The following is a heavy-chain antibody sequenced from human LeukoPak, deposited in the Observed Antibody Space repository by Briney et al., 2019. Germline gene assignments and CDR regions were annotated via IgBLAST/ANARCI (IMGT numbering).Heavy chain of an antibody. J-gene: IGHJ4*02. CDR1: GGSISSYY. CDR2: IYYSGST. Sequence: SETLSLTCTVSGGSISSYYWSWVRQPPGKGLDWVGSIYYSGSTYYNPSLKSRFTISVDTSKNQFSMKLSSVTAADTAVYYCVNSYDSSDYQQPNHFDYWGQGTLVTVSS. D-gene: IGHD3-22*01. CDR3: VNSYDSSDYQQPNHFDY. V-gene: IGHV4-59*05.